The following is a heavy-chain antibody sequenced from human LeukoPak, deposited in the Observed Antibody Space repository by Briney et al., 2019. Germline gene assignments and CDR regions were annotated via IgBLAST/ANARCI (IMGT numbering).Heavy chain of an antibody. Sequence: PSETLSLTCTVSGGSISGHYWSWIRQPPGKGLEWIGFISYGGGTNYNPSLKSRVTISVDTSKNQFSLKLNSVTAADTAVYYCARHGGSYTFDYWGQGTLVTVSS. D-gene: IGHD1-26*01. CDR1: GGSISGHY. J-gene: IGHJ4*02. V-gene: IGHV4-59*08. CDR2: ISYGGGT. CDR3: ARHGGSYTFDY.